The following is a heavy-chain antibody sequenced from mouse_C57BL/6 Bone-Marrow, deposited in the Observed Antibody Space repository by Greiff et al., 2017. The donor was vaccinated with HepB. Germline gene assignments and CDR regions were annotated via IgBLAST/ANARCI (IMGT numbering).Heavy chain of an antibody. J-gene: IGHJ3*01. CDR3: TSYYYGSSYLFAY. CDR2: IRLKSDNYAT. Sequence: EVKVVESGGGLVQPGGSMKLSCVASGFTFSNYWMNWVRQSPEKGLEWVAQIRLKSDNYATHYAESVKGRFTISRDDSKSSVYLQMNNLRAEDTGIYYCTSYYYGSSYLFAYWGQGTLVTVSA. V-gene: IGHV6-3*01. CDR1: GFTFSNYW. D-gene: IGHD1-1*01.